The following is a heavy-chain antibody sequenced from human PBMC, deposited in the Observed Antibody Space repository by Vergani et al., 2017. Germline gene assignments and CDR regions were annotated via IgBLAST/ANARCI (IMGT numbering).Heavy chain of an antibody. V-gene: IGHV1-69*11. J-gene: IGHJ4*02. CDR2: IIPILGTA. Sequence: QVQLVQSGAEVKKPGSSVKVSCKASGGTFSSYAISWVRQAPGQGLEWMGRIIPILGTANYAQKFQGRGTITADESTRTAYMELSSLRAEDTAVYYCARDTHPRTTVVTGDYWGQGTLVTVSS. CDR1: GGTFSSYA. CDR3: ARDTHPRTTVVTGDY. D-gene: IGHD4-23*01.